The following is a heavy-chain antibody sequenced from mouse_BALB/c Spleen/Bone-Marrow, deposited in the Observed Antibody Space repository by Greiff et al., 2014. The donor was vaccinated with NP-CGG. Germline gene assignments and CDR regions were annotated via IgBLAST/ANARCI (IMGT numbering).Heavy chain of an antibody. D-gene: IGHD2-1*01. V-gene: IGHV5-9-3*01. CDR1: GFTFNRYV. CDR2: ISVGGSYS. J-gene: IGHJ4*01. Sequence: EVQGVESGGGLVKPGGSLKLSCAATGFTFNRYVMSWVRQTPEKRLEWVASISVGGSYSYYPDSVKGRFTISRDNAKNSLYLQTSSLRSEDTAMFYCARRGYGNHGYYAMDYWGQGTSVTVSS. CDR3: ARRGYGNHGYYAMDY.